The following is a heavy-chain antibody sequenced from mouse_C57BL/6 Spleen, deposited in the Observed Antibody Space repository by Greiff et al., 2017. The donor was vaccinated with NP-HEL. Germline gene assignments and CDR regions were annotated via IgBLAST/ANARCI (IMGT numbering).Heavy chain of an antibody. CDR1: GYTFTSYW. V-gene: IGHV1-50*01. CDR2: NDPSDSYT. J-gene: IGHJ2*01. D-gene: IGHD4-1*01. Sequence: VQLQQPGAELVKPGASVKLSCKASGYTFTSYWMQWVKQRPGQGLEWIGENDPSDSYTNYNQKFKGKATLTVDTSSSTAYMQLSSLTSEDSAVYYCARWDNYFDYWGQGTTLTVSS. CDR3: ARWDNYFDY.